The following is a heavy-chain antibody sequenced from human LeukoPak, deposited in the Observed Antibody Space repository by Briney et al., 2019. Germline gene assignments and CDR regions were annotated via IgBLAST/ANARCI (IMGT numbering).Heavy chain of an antibody. D-gene: IGHD6-13*01. CDR1: GFTISSYG. J-gene: IGHJ6*02. CDR2: VSYDGNNK. V-gene: IGHV3-30*18. CDR3: AKVCVAAAGPSDYYYYGMDV. Sequence: PGRSLRLSCAASGFTISSYGMHWVRQAPGKGLEWVAVVSYDGNNKYYADSVKGRFTISRDNSKNTLYLQMNSLRAEDTAVYYCAKVCVAAAGPSDYYYYGMDVWGQGTTVTVSS.